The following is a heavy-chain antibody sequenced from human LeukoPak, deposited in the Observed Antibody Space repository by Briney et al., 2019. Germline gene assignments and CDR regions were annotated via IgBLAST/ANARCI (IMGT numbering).Heavy chain of an antibody. J-gene: IGHJ4*02. V-gene: IGHV3-30-3*01. D-gene: IGHD6-13*01. CDR1: GFTFSNYA. CDR3: ARAPRQDSSSWFFNY. Sequence: GGSLRLSCAASGFTFSNYATHWVRQAPGKGLEWVAVISYDGSNKYYADSVKGRFTISRDNSKNTLYLQMNSLRAEDTALYYCARAPRQDSSSWFFNYWGQGTLVTASS. CDR2: ISYDGSNK.